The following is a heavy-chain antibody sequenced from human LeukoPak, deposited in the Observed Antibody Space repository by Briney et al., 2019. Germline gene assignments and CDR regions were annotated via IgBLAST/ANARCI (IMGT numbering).Heavy chain of an antibody. J-gene: IGHJ4*02. CDR2: IIPIFGTA. CDR1: GYTFTSFG. V-gene: IGHV1-69*13. Sequence: SVKVSCKASGYTFTSFGISWVRQAPGQGLEWMGGIIPIFGTANYAQKFQGRVTITADESTSTAYMELSSLRSEDTAVYYCARDVYCSSTTCSYYFDYWGQGTLVTVSS. D-gene: IGHD2-2*01. CDR3: ARDVYCSSTTCSYYFDY.